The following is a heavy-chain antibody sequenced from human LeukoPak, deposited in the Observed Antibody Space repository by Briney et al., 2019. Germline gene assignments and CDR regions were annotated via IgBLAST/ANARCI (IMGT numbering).Heavy chain of an antibody. D-gene: IGHD3-22*01. CDR1: GYTFTSYG. V-gene: IGHV1-18*01. CDR2: ISAYNGNT. CDR3: AARVYYYGSSGYDAFDI. Sequence: GASVTVSCKASGYTFTSYGISWVRQAPGQGLEWMGWISAYNGNTNYAQKLQGRVTMTTDTSTSIAYMELRSLRSDDTAVYYCAARVYYYGSSGYDAFDIWGQGTMVTVSS. J-gene: IGHJ3*02.